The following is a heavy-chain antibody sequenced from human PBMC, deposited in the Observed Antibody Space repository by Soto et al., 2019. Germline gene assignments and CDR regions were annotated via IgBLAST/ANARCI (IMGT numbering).Heavy chain of an antibody. Sequence: EVQLVQSGAEVKKPGESLKISCKGSGYSFTSYWIGWVRQMPGKGLEWMGIIYPGDSDTRYSPSFQGQVTISADKSISTAYLQWSSQKASDTAMYYCARLGCSSTSCRWWFVPLGQGTLVTVSS. V-gene: IGHV5-51*03. CDR1: GYSFTSYW. D-gene: IGHD2-2*01. CDR3: ARLGCSSTSCRWWFVP. CDR2: IYPGDSDT. J-gene: IGHJ5*02.